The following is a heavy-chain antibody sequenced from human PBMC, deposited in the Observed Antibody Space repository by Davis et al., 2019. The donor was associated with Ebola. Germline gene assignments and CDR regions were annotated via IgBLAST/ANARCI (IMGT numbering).Heavy chain of an antibody. V-gene: IGHV4-34*01. J-gene: IGHJ4*02. CDR2: INHSGST. D-gene: IGHD6-19*01. CDR3: ARVYGSGWNDY. CDR1: GGSFSGYY. Sequence: GSLRLSCAVYGGSFSGYYWSWIRQPPGKGLEWIGEINHSGSTNYNPSLKNRVTISVDTSKNQFSLKLSSVTAADTAVYYCARVYGSGWNDYWGQGTLVTVSS.